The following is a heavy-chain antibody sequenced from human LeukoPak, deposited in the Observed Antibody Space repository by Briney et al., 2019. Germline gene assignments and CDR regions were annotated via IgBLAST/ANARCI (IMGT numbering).Heavy chain of an antibody. CDR1: GYTFTGYF. J-gene: IGHJ6*02. Sequence: GASVKVSCKASGYTFTGYFMYWVRQAPGQGLEWMGWSNPNSGGTNYAQKFQGRVTMTRDTSISTAYMELSRLRSDDTAVYYCARDTSLYSSDYYYYYGMDVWGQGTTVTVSS. CDR3: ARDTSLYSSDYYYYYGMDV. CDR2: SNPNSGGT. D-gene: IGHD2-21*01. V-gene: IGHV1-2*02.